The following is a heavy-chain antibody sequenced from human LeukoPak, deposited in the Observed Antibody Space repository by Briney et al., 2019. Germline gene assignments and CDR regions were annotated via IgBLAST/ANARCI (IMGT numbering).Heavy chain of an antibody. J-gene: IGHJ4*02. D-gene: IGHD3-22*01. Sequence: PGGSLRLSCAASGFTCSSYAMSWVRQAPGKGLEWVSAISGSGGSTYYADSVKGRFTISRDNSKNTLYLQMNSLRAEDTAVYCCAKVSNYDSSGYTYWGQGTLVTVSS. V-gene: IGHV3-23*01. CDR2: ISGSGGST. CDR3: AKVSNYDSSGYTY. CDR1: GFTCSSYA.